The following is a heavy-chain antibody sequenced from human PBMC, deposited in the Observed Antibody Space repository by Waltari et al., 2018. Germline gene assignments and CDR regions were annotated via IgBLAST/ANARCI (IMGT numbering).Heavy chain of an antibody. CDR2: VHYTGKT. CDR3: ARSFGGSGSYKFDT. D-gene: IGHD3-10*01. Sequence: RLQESGPGRMKPSATLSLICTVSGASISISTHYWGWIRQTPGRGPEWIGSVHYTGKTYNNPSLESRVSLSVDTSKNLFSLELTSVTAADTATYFCARSFGGSGSYKFDTWGRGILVSVSS. V-gene: IGHV4-39*02. CDR1: GASISISTHY. J-gene: IGHJ4*02.